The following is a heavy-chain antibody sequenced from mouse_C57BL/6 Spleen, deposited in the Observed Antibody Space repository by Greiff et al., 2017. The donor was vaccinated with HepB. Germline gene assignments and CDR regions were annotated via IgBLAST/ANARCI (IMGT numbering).Heavy chain of an antibody. CDR3: ARERGYQYYFDY. CDR1: GYAFTNYL. D-gene: IGHD2-2*01. CDR2: INPGSGGT. V-gene: IGHV1-54*01. Sequence: QVHVKQSGAELVRPGTSVKVSCKASGYAFTNYLIEWVKQRPGQGLEWIGVINPGSGGTNYNEKFKGKATLTADKSSSTAYMQLSSLTSEDSAVYFCARERGYQYYFDYWGQGTTLTVSS. J-gene: IGHJ2*01.